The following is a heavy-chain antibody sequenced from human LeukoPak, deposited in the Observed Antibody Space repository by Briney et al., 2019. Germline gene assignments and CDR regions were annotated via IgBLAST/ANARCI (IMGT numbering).Heavy chain of an antibody. CDR1: GGSFSGYY. CDR3: ACLSGGNGDY. V-gene: IGHV4-34*01. Sequence: SETLSLTCAVYGGSFSGYYWSWIRQPPGKGLEWIGEINHSGSTNYNPSLKSRVTISVDTSKNQFSLKLSSVTAADTAVYYCACLSGGNGDYWGQRTLVTVSS. D-gene: IGHD4-23*01. J-gene: IGHJ4*02. CDR2: INHSGST.